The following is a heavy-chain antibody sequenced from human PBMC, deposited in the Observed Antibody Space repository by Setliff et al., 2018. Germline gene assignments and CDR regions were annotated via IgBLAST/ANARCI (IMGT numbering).Heavy chain of an antibody. V-gene: IGHV3-23*01. D-gene: IGHD4-4*01. CDR3: AKGGRLHKTDY. CDR1: GFTFDRYA. CDR2: ISSGGDVT. J-gene: IGHJ4*02. Sequence: LRLSCAASGFTFDRYAMSWVRQAPGKGLEWVSTISSGGDVTNYAEPVKGRFTISRDDSKNTLCLQMNSLRAEDTAVYYCAKGGRLHKTDYWGQGALVTVSS.